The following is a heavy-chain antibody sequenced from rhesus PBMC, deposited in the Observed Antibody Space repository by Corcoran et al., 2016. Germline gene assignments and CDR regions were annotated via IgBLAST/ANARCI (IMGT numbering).Heavy chain of an antibody. D-gene: IGHD2-21*01. CDR2: IFGGGGNT. J-gene: IGHJ4*01. Sequence: QLQLQESGPGLVKPSATLSLTCAVSGDSISNNHWVWIRQPPGKGLEWIGRIFGGGGNTDYNPSLKSRVTISTDTSKNQFSLKVNSVIAADTAVYYCARGCTYRGCPLVQIDYWGQGVLVTVSS. V-gene: IGHV4-173*01. CDR1: GDSISNNH. CDR3: ARGCTYRGCPLVQIDY.